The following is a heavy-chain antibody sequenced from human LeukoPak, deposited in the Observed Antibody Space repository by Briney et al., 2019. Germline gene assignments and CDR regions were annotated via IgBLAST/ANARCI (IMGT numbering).Heavy chain of an antibody. D-gene: IGHD2-21*02. CDR2: IGSRGVNT. V-gene: IGHV3-23*01. CDR1: GFTFSNYA. Sequence: GGSLRLSCAACGFTFSNYAMSWVRQAPGKGLEWVSAIGSRGVNTYYADSVKGRFTISRDNSRNTLYLQMNSLSAEDTAVYSCAKVAYCGGDCFSGRYYFDSWGQGTLVTVSS. J-gene: IGHJ4*02. CDR3: AKVAYCGGDCFSGRYYFDS.